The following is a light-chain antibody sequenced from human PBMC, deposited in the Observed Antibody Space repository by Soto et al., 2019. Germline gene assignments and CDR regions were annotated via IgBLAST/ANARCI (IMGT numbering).Light chain of an antibody. V-gene: IGKV3-11*01. J-gene: IGKJ4*01. CDR2: DAF. Sequence: EIVLTQSPATLSLSPGERATLSCRASQSISRYLAWYQQKPGQAPRLLIPDAFNRATGIPARFSGSGSGTDFPLPISSLEPEDFAVYYCQLRSSWPRPTFGGGHKVEIK. CDR3: QLRSSWPRPT. CDR1: QSISRY.